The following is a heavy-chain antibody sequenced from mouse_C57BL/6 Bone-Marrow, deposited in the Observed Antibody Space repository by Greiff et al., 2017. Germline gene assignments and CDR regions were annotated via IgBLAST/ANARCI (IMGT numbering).Heavy chain of an antibody. D-gene: IGHD2-3*01. V-gene: IGHV5-12*01. CDR2: ISNGGGST. CDR1: GFTFSDYY. Sequence: EVKLVQSGAGLVQPGASLKLSCAASGFTFSDYYMYWVRQTPEKRLEWVAYISNGGGSTYYPDTVKGRFTISRDNAKSTLYLQMSRLKSEDTAVYYCEGREDDEAWFAYWGQGTLVTVSA. J-gene: IGHJ3*01. CDR3: EGREDDEAWFAY.